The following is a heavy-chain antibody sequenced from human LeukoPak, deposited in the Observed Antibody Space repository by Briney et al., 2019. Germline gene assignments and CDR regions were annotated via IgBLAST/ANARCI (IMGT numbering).Heavy chain of an antibody. CDR2: ISYDGSNK. CDR3: AKGWQQLAIPYYFDY. D-gene: IGHD6-13*01. J-gene: IGHJ4*02. CDR1: GFTFSSYG. Sequence: PGRSLRLSCAASGFTFSSYGMHWVRQAPGKGLEWVAVISYDGSNKYYADSVKGRFTISRDNSKNTLYLQMNSLRAEDTAVYYCAKGWQQLAIPYYFDYWGQGTLVTVSS. V-gene: IGHV3-30*18.